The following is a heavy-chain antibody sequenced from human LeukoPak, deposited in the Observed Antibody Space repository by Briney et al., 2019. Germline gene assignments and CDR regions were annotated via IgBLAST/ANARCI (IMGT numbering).Heavy chain of an antibody. D-gene: IGHD3-3*01. CDR2: IRQDGNEI. CDR3: ARDGASYDFWSGYNYYYYMDV. Sequence: GGSLRLSCAASGFSFRNSWMSWVRQAPGKGLEWVANIRQDGNEIYYMDSVKGRFTISRDNAKNSLYLQMNSLRAEDTAVYYCARDGASYDFWSGYNYYYYMDVWGKGTTVTVSS. J-gene: IGHJ6*03. V-gene: IGHV3-7*01. CDR1: GFSFRNSW.